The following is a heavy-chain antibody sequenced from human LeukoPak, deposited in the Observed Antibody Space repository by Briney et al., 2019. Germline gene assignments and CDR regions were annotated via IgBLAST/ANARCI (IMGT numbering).Heavy chain of an antibody. CDR1: GFTFDDYA. Sequence: PGGSLRLSCAASGFTFDDYAMHWGRQAPGKGLEWVSGTSWNSGSIAYADSVKGRFTISRDNAKNSLYLHMNSLRAEAMALYYCAKDTRARDPKNKYYYMDVWGKGTTVTVSS. J-gene: IGHJ6*03. V-gene: IGHV3-9*03. CDR2: TSWNSGSI. CDR3: AKDTRARDPKNKYYYMDV. D-gene: IGHD3-10*01.